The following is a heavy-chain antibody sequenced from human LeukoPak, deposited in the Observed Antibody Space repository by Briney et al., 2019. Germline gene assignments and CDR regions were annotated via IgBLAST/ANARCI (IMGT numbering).Heavy chain of an antibody. CDR2: ISSSSSYI. CDR3: ARVRAHPNNWFDP. CDR1: GFTFSSYS. V-gene: IGHV3-21*01. Sequence: GGSLRLSCAASGFTFSSYSMTWVRQAPGKGLEWVSSISSSSSYIYYADSVKGRFTISRDNAKNSLYLQMNSLRAEDTAVYYCARVRAHPNNWFDPWGQGTLVTVSS. J-gene: IGHJ5*02.